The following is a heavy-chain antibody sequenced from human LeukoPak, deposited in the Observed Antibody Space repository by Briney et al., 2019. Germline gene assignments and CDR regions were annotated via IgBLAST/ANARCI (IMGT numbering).Heavy chain of an antibody. CDR1: GFTFSSYD. CDR2: ISGSGGTT. Sequence: PGGSLRLSCAASGFTFSSYDMSWVRQAPGKGPEWVSGISGSGGTTYYADSVKGRFTISRDNSKNTLYLQMNSLRADDMAVYYCAKDKFSVAVVADRLKWFDPWGQGTLVTVSS. V-gene: IGHV3-23*01. CDR3: AKDKFSVAVVADRLKWFDP. J-gene: IGHJ5*02. D-gene: IGHD2-15*01.